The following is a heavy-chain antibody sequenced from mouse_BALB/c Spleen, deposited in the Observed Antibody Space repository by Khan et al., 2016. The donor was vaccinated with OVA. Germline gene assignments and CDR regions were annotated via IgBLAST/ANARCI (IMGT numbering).Heavy chain of an antibody. J-gene: IGHJ4*01. D-gene: IGHD2-10*01. V-gene: IGHV2-9*02. Sequence: VKLLESGPGLVAPSQSLSITCTVSGFSLSNYGVNWVRQPPGKGLEWLGIIWAGGSTNYNSALMSKLSIRKDNAKSQVFLKMNSLQTDDTAMYYCARETAYYGNYEAMDYWGQGTSVTVSS. CDR3: ARETAYYGNYEAMDY. CDR1: GFSLSNYG. CDR2: IWAGGST.